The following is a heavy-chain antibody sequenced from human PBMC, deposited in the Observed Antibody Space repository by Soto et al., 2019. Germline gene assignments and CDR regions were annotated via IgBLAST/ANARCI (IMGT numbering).Heavy chain of an antibody. CDR2: ISHDGSSK. Sequence: QVQLVEYGGGVVQPGRSLRLSCAASGFIFSSFNMHWVRQAPGKGLEWVAAISHDGSSKYYAESVKGRFTISRDNSKNTLYLQMESLRAEATAVYYCAKDLYIVVATAPLDWGQGTLVTVSS. D-gene: IGHD2-21*02. CDR3: AKDLYIVVATAPLD. CDR1: GFIFSSFN. V-gene: IGHV3-30*18. J-gene: IGHJ4*02.